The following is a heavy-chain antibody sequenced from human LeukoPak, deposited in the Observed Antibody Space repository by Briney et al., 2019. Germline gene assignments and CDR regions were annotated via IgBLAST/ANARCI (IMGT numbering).Heavy chain of an antibody. J-gene: IGHJ5*02. CDR3: ARARASYDILTGYYPNWFDP. Sequence: SETLSLTCTVSGGSISSYYWSWIRQPPGKGLEWIGYIYYSGSTNYNPSLKSRVTISVDTSKNQFSLKLSSVTAADTAVYYCARARASYDILTGYYPNWFDPWGQGTLVTVSS. D-gene: IGHD3-9*01. CDR1: GGSISSYY. CDR2: IYYSGST. V-gene: IGHV4-59*01.